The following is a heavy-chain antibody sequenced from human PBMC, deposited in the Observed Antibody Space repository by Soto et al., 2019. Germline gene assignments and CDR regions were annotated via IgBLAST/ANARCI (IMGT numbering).Heavy chain of an antibody. Sequence: SETLSLTCAVSGGSISSGGYSWSWIRQPPGKGLEWIGYIYHSGSTYYNPSLKSRVTISVDRSKNQFSLKLSSVTAADTAVYYCARVVDYGDYLNWFDPWGQGTLVTVSS. J-gene: IGHJ5*02. CDR3: ARVVDYGDYLNWFDP. CDR2: IYHSGST. CDR1: GGSISSGGYS. D-gene: IGHD4-17*01. V-gene: IGHV4-30-2*01.